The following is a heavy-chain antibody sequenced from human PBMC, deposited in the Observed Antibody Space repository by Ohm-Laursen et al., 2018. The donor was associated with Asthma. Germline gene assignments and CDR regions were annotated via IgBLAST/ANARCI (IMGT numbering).Heavy chain of an antibody. V-gene: IGHV4-34*01. Sequence: SETLSLTCAVSGGSFSGYYWSWIRQPPGKGLEWIGEINHSGSTNYNPSLKSRVTISVDTSKNQFSLKLSSVTAADTAVYYCARVGYCSGGSCSHYWGQGTLVTVSS. CDR2: INHSGST. J-gene: IGHJ4*02. CDR1: GGSFSGYY. CDR3: ARVGYCSGGSCSHY. D-gene: IGHD2-15*01.